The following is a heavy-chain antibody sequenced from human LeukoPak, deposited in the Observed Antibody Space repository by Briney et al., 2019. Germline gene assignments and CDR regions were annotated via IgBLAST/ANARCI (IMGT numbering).Heavy chain of an antibody. CDR1: GGTFSSYA. V-gene: IGHV1-69*01. J-gene: IGHJ4*02. CDR2: IIPIFGTA. D-gene: IGHD6-13*01. CDR3: ARAPRMAADFDY. Sequence: SVKVSCKASGGTFSSYAISWVRQAPGQGLEWMGGIIPIFGTANYAQKFQGRVTITADESTSTAYMELSSLRSEDTAVYYCARAPRMAADFDYWGQGTLVTVSS.